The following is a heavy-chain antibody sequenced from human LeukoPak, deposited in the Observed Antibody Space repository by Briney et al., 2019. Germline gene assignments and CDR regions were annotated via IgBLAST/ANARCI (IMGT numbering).Heavy chain of an antibody. Sequence: PSETLSLTCTVSGGSISSYYWSWIRQPPGKGLEWIGYIYYSGSTNYNPSLKSRVTISVDKSKNQFSLKLSSVTAADTAVYYCARYGSGSYYIDWGQGTLVTVSS. D-gene: IGHD3-10*01. V-gene: IGHV4-59*12. CDR3: ARYGSGSYYID. CDR2: IYYSGST. CDR1: GGSISSYY. J-gene: IGHJ4*02.